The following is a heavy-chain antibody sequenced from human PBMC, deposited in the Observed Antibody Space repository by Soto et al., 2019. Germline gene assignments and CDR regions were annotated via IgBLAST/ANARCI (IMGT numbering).Heavy chain of an antibody. D-gene: IGHD1-26*01. CDR2: IIPIFGTA. V-gene: IGHV1-69*01. CDR3: ARDIVGATHYYYDGMDV. CDR1: GGTFSSYA. J-gene: IGHJ6*02. Sequence: QVQLVQSGAEVKKPGSSVKVSCKASGGTFSSYAISWVRQAPGQGLEWMGGIIPIFGTANYAQKFQGRVTITADESTSTDYMELSSLRSEDTAVYYCARDIVGATHYYYDGMDVWGQGTTVTVSS.